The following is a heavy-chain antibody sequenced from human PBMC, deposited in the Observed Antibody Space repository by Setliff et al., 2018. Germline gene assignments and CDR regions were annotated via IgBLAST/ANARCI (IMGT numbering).Heavy chain of an antibody. J-gene: IGHJ2*01. CDR3: ARVAGRGRYWYFDL. CDR2: ISSGGSTI. Sequence: GSLRLSCAASGFTFSDYYMSWIRQAPGKGLEWVSYISSGGSTIFYADSVKGRFTISRDNAKNSLYLRMNSLRAEDTAVYYCARVAGRGRYWYFDLWGRGTPVTVSS. CDR1: GFTFSDYY. V-gene: IGHV3-11*04.